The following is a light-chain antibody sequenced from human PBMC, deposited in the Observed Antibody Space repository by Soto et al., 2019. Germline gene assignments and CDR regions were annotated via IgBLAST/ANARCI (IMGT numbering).Light chain of an antibody. CDR3: SSYSISTAYL. CDR1: SSDVGGYHY. Sequence: QSALTQPASVSGSPGQSITISCTGTSSDVGGYHYVSWYQLLPGKAPKLILFEVNIRPSGVSYHFSGSKSGNTASLTISGLQAEDEADYFCSSYSISTAYLFGTGTKVTVL. V-gene: IGLV2-14*01. J-gene: IGLJ1*01. CDR2: EVN.